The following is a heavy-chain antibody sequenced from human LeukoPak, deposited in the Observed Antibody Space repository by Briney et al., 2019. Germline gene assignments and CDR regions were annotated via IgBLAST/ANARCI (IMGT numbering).Heavy chain of an antibody. CDR3: ARQPSSWFTSFDS. Sequence: SETLSLTCTVSGGSLSSYFWSWIRQPPGKGLEWIAYIYYSGSTNYNHSLKSRVTISVDTSKNQFSLKLSSVTAADTAVYYCARQPSSWFTSFDSWGQGTLVTVSS. CDR1: GGSLSSYF. D-gene: IGHD6-13*01. J-gene: IGHJ4*02. V-gene: IGHV4-59*01. CDR2: IYYSGST.